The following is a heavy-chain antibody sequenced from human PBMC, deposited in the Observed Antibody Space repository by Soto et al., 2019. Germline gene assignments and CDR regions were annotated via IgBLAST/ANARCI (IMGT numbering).Heavy chain of an antibody. CDR3: ARDTGYNTLHAFDI. CDR2: IYHSGST. CDR1: GGSISSGGYS. V-gene: IGHV4-30-2*01. J-gene: IGHJ3*02. D-gene: IGHD6-25*01. Sequence: QLQLQESGSGLVKPSQTLSLTCAVSGGSISSGGYSWSWIRQPPGKGLEWIGYIYHSGSTYYNPTLKRRVTITVDRSKIQFSLKLSSVTAADTDLYYCARDTGYNTLHAFDIWGQGTMVTVSS.